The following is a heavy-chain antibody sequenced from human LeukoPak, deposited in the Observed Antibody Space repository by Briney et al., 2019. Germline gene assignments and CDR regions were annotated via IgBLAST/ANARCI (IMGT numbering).Heavy chain of an antibody. D-gene: IGHD6-19*01. CDR3: ARGGQWPYYYYGMDV. J-gene: IGHJ6*02. CDR1: GGSISSSNW. V-gene: IGHV4-4*02. CDR2: IYHSGST. Sequence: SETLSLTCAVSGGSISSSNWWSWVRQPPGKGLEWIGEIYHSGSTNYNPSLKSRVTISVDKSKNQFSLKLSFVTAADTAVYYCARGGQWPYYYYGMDVWGQGTTVTVSS.